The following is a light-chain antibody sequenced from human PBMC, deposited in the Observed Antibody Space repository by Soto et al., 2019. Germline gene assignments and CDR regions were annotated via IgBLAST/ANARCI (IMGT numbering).Light chain of an antibody. J-gene: IGLJ3*02. CDR1: SSDIGSYNY. Sequence: QSALTQPASVSGSPGQSITISCTGTSSDIGSYNYVSWYQQHPGRTPKLLIYGVTNRPSGVSNRFSGSKSGNTASLTISGLQAEDEADYYCCSYAGSSTWVFGGGTKLTVL. V-gene: IGLV2-23*02. CDR3: CSYAGSSTWV. CDR2: GVT.